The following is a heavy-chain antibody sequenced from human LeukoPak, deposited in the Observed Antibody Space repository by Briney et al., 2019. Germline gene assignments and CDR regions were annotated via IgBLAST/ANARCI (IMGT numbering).Heavy chain of an antibody. J-gene: IGHJ4*02. Sequence: GASVNVSCKASGFTFTSSAVQWVRQARGQRLEWIGWIVVGSGNTNYAQKFQERVTITRDMSTSTAYMELSSLRSEDTAVYYCAAGGLIQLWNYWGQGTLVTVSS. V-gene: IGHV1-58*01. CDR3: AAGGLIQLWNY. CDR1: GFTFTSSA. CDR2: IVVGSGNT. D-gene: IGHD5-18*01.